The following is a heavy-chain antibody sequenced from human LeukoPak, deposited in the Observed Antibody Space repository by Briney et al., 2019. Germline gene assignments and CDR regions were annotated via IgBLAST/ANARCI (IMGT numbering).Heavy chain of an antibody. D-gene: IGHD2-2*01. CDR3: ARGDRGDLGSSGVSI. CDR1: GYTFTGYY. V-gene: IGHV1-2*02. J-gene: IGHJ3*02. Sequence: ASVKVSCKASGYTFTGYYMHWVRQAPGQGLEWMAWIIPNSGGTKYAQKFQGRVTMTRDTSISTAYMELISLRSDDTAVYYCARGDRGDLGSSGVSIWGQGTKVTVSS. CDR2: IIPNSGGT.